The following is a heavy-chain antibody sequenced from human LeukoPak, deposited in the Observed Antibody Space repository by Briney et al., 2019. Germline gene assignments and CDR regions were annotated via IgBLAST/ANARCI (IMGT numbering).Heavy chain of an antibody. Sequence: GGSLRLSCAASGFTFSSYAMHWVRQAPGKGLEWVAVISYDGSNKYYADSVKGRFTISRDNSKNTLYLRMNSLRAEDTAVYYCARSRTLDYWGQGTLVTVSS. V-gene: IGHV3-30-3*01. CDR3: ARSRTLDY. D-gene: IGHD1-14*01. J-gene: IGHJ4*02. CDR2: ISYDGSNK. CDR1: GFTFSSYA.